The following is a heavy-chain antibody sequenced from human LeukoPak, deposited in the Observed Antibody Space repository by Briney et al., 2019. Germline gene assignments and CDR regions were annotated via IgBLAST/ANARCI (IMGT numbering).Heavy chain of an antibody. V-gene: IGHV4-59*01. CDR1: GASITSYY. J-gene: IGHJ4*02. CDR3: VRGYCSGPTCYHFDY. Sequence: PSETLSLTCTVSGASITSYYWNWVRQPPGKGLEWIGYFYYSGSDNYNPSLKSRITISVDMSKNQFSLKLSSVTAADTAVYYCVRGYCSGPTCYHFDYWGQGTLVTVSS. D-gene: IGHD2-15*01. CDR2: FYYSGSD.